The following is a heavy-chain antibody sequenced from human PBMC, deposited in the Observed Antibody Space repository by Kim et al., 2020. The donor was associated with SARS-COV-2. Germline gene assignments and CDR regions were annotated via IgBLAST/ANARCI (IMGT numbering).Heavy chain of an antibody. Sequence: GGSLRLSCAASGFIFRDAWMSWVRQAPGKGLEWVGRIKTNARGTTDYAAPLKGRFIISRDDSTNTLYLQMSSLKTEDTAVYFCTTDRGANCGGDCYEAFWGQGTLVTVSS. J-gene: IGHJ4*02. CDR3: TTDRGANCGGDCYEAF. D-gene: IGHD2-21*02. CDR2: IKTNARGTT. CDR1: GFIFRDAW. V-gene: IGHV3-15*01.